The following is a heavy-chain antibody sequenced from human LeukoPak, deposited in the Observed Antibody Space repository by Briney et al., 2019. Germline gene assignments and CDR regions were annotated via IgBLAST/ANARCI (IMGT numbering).Heavy chain of an antibody. D-gene: IGHD4-17*01. V-gene: IGHV2-5*02. CDR3: AHRQEYYGDAKQYYFDY. CDR2: IYWDDDK. Sequence: SGPTLVNPTQTLTLTCTFSGFSLSTSGVGVGWIRQPPGKALVWLALIYWDDDKRYSPSLKSRLTITKDTSKNQVVLTMTNMDPVDTATYYCAHRQEYYGDAKQYYFDYWGQGTLVTVPS. CDR1: GFSLSTSGVG. J-gene: IGHJ4*02.